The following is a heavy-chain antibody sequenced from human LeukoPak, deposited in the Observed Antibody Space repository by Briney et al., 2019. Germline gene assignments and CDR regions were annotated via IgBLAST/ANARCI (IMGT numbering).Heavy chain of an antibody. D-gene: IGHD2-15*01. V-gene: IGHV4-59*08. Sequence: TSETLSLTCTVPGGSISDNYWSWIRQPPGKGLEWIGYAYYSGHTNYNSSLKSRVTMSLDTSKSQFSLRLSSVTAADTAVYFCARHPFATPFDYWGPGTLVTVSS. CDR2: AYYSGHT. CDR1: GGSISDNY. CDR3: ARHPFATPFDY. J-gene: IGHJ4*02.